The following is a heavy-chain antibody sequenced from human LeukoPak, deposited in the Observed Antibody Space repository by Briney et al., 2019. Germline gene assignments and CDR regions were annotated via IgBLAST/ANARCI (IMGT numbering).Heavy chain of an antibody. CDR2: FDPEDGEA. D-gene: IGHD1-26*01. CDR1: GYTLTELS. Sequence: ASVKVSCKVSGYTLTELSMHWVRQAPGKGLEWMGGFDPEDGEAIYAQKFQGRVTMTEDTSTDTAYMGLSSLRSEDTAVYYCATDRSRERITAAPIYYGMDVWGQGTTVTVS. J-gene: IGHJ6*02. V-gene: IGHV1-24*01. CDR3: ATDRSRERITAAPIYYGMDV.